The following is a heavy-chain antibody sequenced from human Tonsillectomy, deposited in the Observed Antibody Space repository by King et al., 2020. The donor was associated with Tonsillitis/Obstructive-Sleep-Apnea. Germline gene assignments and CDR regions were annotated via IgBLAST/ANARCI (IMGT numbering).Heavy chain of an antibody. J-gene: IGHJ6*03. CDR3: ARRFYRYYSYMDV. Sequence: QLVQSGAELKMPGASVKVSCKALGYTYTTYGITWVRQAPGQGLEWMGWISTSNGDTNYAQKFQGRVRMTTEISTNTAYMELRSLRSDDTAVYYCARRFYRYYSYMDVWGKGTAVTVSS. CDR2: ISTSNGDT. CDR1: GYTYTTYG. V-gene: IGHV1-18*01. D-gene: IGHD3-16*02.